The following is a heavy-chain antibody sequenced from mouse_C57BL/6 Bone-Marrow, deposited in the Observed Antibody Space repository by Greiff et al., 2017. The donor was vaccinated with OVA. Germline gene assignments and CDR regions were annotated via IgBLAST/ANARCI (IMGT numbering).Heavy chain of an antibody. J-gene: IGHJ2*01. CDR2: IYPRSGNT. CDR3: ARSRVYYGGSDDFDY. V-gene: IGHV1-81*01. Sequence: LVESGAELARPGASVKLSCKASGYTFTSYGISWVKQRTGQGLEWIGEIYPRSGNTYYNEKFKGKATLTADKSSSTAYMELRSLTSEDSAVDVCARSRVYYGGSDDFDYWGQGTTLTVSS. CDR1: GYTFTSYG. D-gene: IGHD1-1*01.